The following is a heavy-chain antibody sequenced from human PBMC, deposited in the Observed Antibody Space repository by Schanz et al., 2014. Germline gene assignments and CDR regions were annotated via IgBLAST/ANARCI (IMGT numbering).Heavy chain of an antibody. V-gene: IGHV1-24*01. J-gene: IGHJ6*02. CDR3: ATETSRTWFYNDVDV. Sequence: QVQLVQSGAAAKKPGASVKVSCKVSGSIFSKLLMHWVRQGPAKGLEWMGGFDPKKGEAIYAQKFQGRVTMTEDTSTGTAYMELRSLTSEDTGVYYCATETSRTWFYNDVDVWGQGTTVTVSS. D-gene: IGHD2-2*01. CDR1: GSIFSKLL. CDR2: FDPKKGEA.